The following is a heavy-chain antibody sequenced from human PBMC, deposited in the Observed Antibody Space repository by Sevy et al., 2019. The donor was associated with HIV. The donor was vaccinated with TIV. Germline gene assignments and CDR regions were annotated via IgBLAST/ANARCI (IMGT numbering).Heavy chain of an antibody. D-gene: IGHD6-19*01. Sequence: GGSLRLSCAASGFTFSSYSMNWVHQAPGKGLERVSSISSSSSYMYYADSVKGRFTISRDNAKNSLYLQMNSLRAEDTAVYYCARAYTSFSSGWYKDYYGMDVWGQGTTVTVSS. J-gene: IGHJ6*02. CDR3: ARAYTSFSSGWYKDYYGMDV. V-gene: IGHV3-21*01. CDR1: GFTFSSYS. CDR2: ISSSSSYM.